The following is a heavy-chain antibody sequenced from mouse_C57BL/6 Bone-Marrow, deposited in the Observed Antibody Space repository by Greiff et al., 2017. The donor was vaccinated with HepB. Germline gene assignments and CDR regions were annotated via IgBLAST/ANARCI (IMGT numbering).Heavy chain of an antibody. CDR3: ARDLYDYGGGGY. CDR1: GYTFTSYW. J-gene: IGHJ2*01. D-gene: IGHD2-4*01. V-gene: IGHV1-55*01. CDR2: IYPGSGST. Sequence: QVQLQQPGAELVKPGASVKMSCKASGYTFTSYWITWVKQRPGQGLEWIGDIYPGSGSTNYNEKFKSKATLTVDTSSSTAYMQLSSLTSEDSAVYYCARDLYDYGGGGYWGQGTTLTVSS.